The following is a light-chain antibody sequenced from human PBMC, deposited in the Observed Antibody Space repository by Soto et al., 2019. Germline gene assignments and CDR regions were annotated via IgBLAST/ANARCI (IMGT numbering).Light chain of an antibody. V-gene: IGLV2-14*01. CDR1: SSAVGGYNY. CDR3: SSYTSSNTLV. J-gene: IGLJ3*02. Sequence: QAVVTQPASVSGSPGQSISISCTGTSSAVGGYNYVSWYQQHPGKAPKLMIYDVSNRPSGVSNRFSGSKSGNTASLTISGLQAEDEADYYCSSYTSSNTLVFGGGTKLTVL. CDR2: DVS.